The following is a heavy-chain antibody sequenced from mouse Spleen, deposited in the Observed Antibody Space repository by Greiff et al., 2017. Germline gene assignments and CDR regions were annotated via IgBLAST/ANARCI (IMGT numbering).Heavy chain of an antibody. Sequence: VKLQQPGAELVRPGASVKLSCKASGYTFTSYWINWVKQRPGQGLEWIGNIYPSDSYTNYNQKFKDKATLTVDKSSSTAYMQLSSPTSEDSAVYYCTRGGYYAMDYWGQGTSVTVSS. CDR3: TRGGYYAMDY. CDR1: GYTFTSYW. CDR2: IYPSDSYT. V-gene: IGHV1-69*02. J-gene: IGHJ4*01.